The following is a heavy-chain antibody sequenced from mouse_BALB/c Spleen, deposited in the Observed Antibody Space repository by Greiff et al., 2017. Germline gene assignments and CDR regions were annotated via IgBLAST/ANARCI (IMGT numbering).Heavy chain of an antibody. D-gene: IGHD2-4*01. CDR3: ARNYDYDVDAMDY. CDR1: GFTFSSYA. CDR2: ISSGGST. Sequence: DVKLVESGGGLVKPGGSLKLSCEASGFTFSSYAMSWVRQTPEKRLEWVASISSGGSTSYPDSVKGRFTISRDNARNILYLQMSSLRSEDTAMYYCARNYDYDVDAMDYWGQGTSVTVSS. J-gene: IGHJ4*01. V-gene: IGHV5-6-5*01.